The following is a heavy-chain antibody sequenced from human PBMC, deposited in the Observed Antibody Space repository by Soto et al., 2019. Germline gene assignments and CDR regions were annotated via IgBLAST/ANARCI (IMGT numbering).Heavy chain of an antibody. V-gene: IGHV4-31*03. D-gene: IGHD3-10*01. CDR2: IYYSGST. Sequence: SETLSLTCTVSGGSISSGGYYWSWIRQHPGKGLEWIGYIYYSGSTYYNPSLKSRVTISVDTSKNQFSLKLSSVTAADTAVYYCARGRITMVRGVIIRNAFDIWGQGTMVTVSS. CDR3: ARGRITMVRGVIIRNAFDI. J-gene: IGHJ3*02. CDR1: GGSISSGGYY.